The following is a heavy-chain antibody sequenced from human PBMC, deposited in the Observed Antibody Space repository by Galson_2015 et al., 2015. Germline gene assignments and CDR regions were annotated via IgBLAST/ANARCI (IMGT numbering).Heavy chain of an antibody. D-gene: IGHD3-22*01. Sequence: SLRLSCAASGFTVSSNYMSWVRQAPGKGLEWVSVIYSGGSTYYADSVKGRFTISRDNSKNTLYLQMNSLRAEDTAVYYCARVPDYYDSSGYGDAFDIWGQGTMVTVSS. CDR1: GFTVSSNY. J-gene: IGHJ3*02. CDR3: ARVPDYYDSSGYGDAFDI. CDR2: IYSGGST. V-gene: IGHV3-53*01.